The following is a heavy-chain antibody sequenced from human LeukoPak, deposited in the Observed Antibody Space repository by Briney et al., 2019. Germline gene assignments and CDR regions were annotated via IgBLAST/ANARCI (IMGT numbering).Heavy chain of an antibody. CDR3: VRESPVAAVGRSWFDP. CDR2: VSGSGGNT. Sequence: GGSLRLSCAASGFTFSSYGMHWVRQAPGKGLEWVSTVSGSGGNTYYADSVKGRFTISRDNTKNTLYLQMNSLRAEDTAVYYCVRESPVAAVGRSWFDPWGQGTLVTVSS. J-gene: IGHJ5*02. CDR1: GFTFSSYG. V-gene: IGHV3-23*01. D-gene: IGHD6-13*01.